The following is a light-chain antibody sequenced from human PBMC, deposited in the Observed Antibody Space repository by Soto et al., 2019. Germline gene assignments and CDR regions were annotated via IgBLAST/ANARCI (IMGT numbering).Light chain of an antibody. Sequence: QSVLTQPPSASGSPGQSVTISCTGTSSDVGAYKDVSWYQQYPGKAPKLMMYEVSNRPSGVPDRSSSSNSGNTASLTVSGLQAEDEADYYCTSYVGSNIWVFGGGTKLTVL. CDR2: EVS. CDR1: SSDVGAYKD. CDR3: TSYVGSNIWV. J-gene: IGLJ3*02. V-gene: IGLV2-8*01.